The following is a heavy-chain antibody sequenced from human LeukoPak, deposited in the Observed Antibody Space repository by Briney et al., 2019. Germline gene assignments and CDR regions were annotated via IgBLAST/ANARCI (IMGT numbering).Heavy chain of an antibody. CDR1: GYTFTSYD. CDR3: ARGSSGWAYNWFDP. V-gene: IGHV1-8*01. D-gene: IGHD6-19*01. J-gene: IGHJ5*02. Sequence: GASVKVSCKASGYTFTSYDINWVRQATGQGLEWMGWMNPNSGNTGYAQKFQGRVTMTRNTSISTAYMELSSLRSEDTAVYYCARGSSGWAYNWFDPWGQGTLVTVSS. CDR2: MNPNSGNT.